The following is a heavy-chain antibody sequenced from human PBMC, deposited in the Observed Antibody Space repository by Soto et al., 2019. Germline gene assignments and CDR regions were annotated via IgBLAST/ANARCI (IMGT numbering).Heavy chain of an antibody. Sequence: EVPLLESGGGLVQPGGSLRLSCAASGFTFSNYAMNWVRQAPGKGLEWVSAISGDGSNTYYADSVTGRFTISRDKSKNTLNLLMNSLRAEDTAVYYCARGWQGDYWGQGTLVTVSS. D-gene: IGHD6-19*01. CDR2: ISGDGSNT. J-gene: IGHJ4*02. CDR3: ARGWQGDY. V-gene: IGHV3-23*01. CDR1: GFTFSNYA.